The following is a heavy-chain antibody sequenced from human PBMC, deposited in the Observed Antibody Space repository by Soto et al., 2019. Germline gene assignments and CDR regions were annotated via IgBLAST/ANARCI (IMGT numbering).Heavy chain of an antibody. CDR2: INHSGST. Sequence: SETLSLTCAVYGGSFSGYYWSWIRQPPGKGLEWIGEINHSGSTNYNPSLKSRVTISVDTSKNQFSLKLSSVTAADTAVYYCARLRRGYSYGYDFDYWGQGPLVTVSS. V-gene: IGHV4-34*01. D-gene: IGHD5-18*01. J-gene: IGHJ4*02. CDR3: ARLRRGYSYGYDFDY. CDR1: GGSFSGYY.